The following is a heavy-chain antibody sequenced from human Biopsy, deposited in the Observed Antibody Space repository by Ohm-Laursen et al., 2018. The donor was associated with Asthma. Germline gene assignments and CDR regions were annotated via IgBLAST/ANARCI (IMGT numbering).Heavy chain of an antibody. CDR2: ISYDGSNK. J-gene: IGHJ4*02. Sequence: SLRLSCAASGFTFSSYAMHWVRQAPGKGLEWVAVISYDGSNKYYTDSVKGRFTISRDNSKNTLYLQMNSLRAEDTAVYYCAREGIAVAHFDYWGQGTLVTVSS. D-gene: IGHD6-19*01. CDR1: GFTFSSYA. CDR3: AREGIAVAHFDY. V-gene: IGHV3-30-3*01.